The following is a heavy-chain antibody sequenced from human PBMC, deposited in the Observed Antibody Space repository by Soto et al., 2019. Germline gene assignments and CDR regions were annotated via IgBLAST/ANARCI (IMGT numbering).Heavy chain of an antibody. CDR1: GFTFSSYE. Sequence: LRLSCAASGFTFSSYEMNWVRQAPGMGLEWVSVISASDGNIHYADSVRGRFTISRDNSKDTLYLEMNSLRAEDTATYYCAKDFRRYTSTGFDYWGLGTLVTVSS. J-gene: IGHJ4*02. V-gene: IGHV3-23*01. CDR2: ISASDGNI. D-gene: IGHD2-2*01. CDR3: AKDFRRYTSTGFDY.